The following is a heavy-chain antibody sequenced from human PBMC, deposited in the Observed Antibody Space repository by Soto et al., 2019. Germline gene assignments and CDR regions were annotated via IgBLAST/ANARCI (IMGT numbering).Heavy chain of an antibody. CDR3: ANGYSYGRFDY. J-gene: IGHJ4*02. CDR2: IIPIFGTA. D-gene: IGHD5-18*01. CDR1: GGTFSSYA. Sequence: GASVKVSCKASGGTFSSYAISWVRQAPGQGLEWMGGIIPIFGTANYAQKFQGRVTITADESTSTAYMELSSLRSEDTAVYYCANGYSYGRFDYWGQGTLVTVSS. V-gene: IGHV1-69*13.